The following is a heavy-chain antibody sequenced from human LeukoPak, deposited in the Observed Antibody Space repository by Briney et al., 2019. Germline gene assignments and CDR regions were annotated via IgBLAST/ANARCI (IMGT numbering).Heavy chain of an antibody. Sequence: SETLSLTCAVSGESFSGYYWSWFHQPPGKGLEWIGEINHGGSTNYNPSLTSRATISVDASKNQFYLRMTSVIAADTAIYYCAKGRWEVPDYWGQGTLVFVSS. CDR3: AKGRWEVPDY. J-gene: IGHJ4*02. CDR1: GESFSGYY. D-gene: IGHD1-26*01. CDR2: INHGGST. V-gene: IGHV4-34*01.